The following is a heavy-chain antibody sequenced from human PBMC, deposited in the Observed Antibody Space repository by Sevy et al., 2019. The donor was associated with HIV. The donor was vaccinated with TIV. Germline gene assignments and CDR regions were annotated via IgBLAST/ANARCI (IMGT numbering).Heavy chain of an antibody. D-gene: IGHD3-16*01. CDR3: ARLKLHYDPYYFDL. J-gene: IGHJ4*02. Sequence: GGSLRLSCAASGFTFSDYWMSWVRQAPEKGLEWVANIKQDGSKKYYVDFVKGRFIMSRDNAKNSLYLEMNSLRAEDTAVYYCARLKLHYDPYYFDLWGQGTWSPSPQ. CDR2: IKQDGSKK. V-gene: IGHV3-7*01. CDR1: GFTFSDYW.